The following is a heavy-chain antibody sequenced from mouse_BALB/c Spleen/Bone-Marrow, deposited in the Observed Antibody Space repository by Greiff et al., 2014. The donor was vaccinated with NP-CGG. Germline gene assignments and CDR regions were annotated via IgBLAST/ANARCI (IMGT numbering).Heavy chain of an antibody. CDR3: ARGRWYY. J-gene: IGHJ2*01. CDR2: VNPNIGGT. Sequence: VQLQQSGPELVKPGASVKISCETSGYTFSDYTLHWVKQSHGKSLEWIGGVNPNIGGTSYNQKFKGKASSTVNKSSTTAYMELRSLTSDDSAVYYCARGRWYYWGQGTTLTVSS. D-gene: IGHD2-3*01. V-gene: IGHV1-22*01. CDR1: GYTFSDYT.